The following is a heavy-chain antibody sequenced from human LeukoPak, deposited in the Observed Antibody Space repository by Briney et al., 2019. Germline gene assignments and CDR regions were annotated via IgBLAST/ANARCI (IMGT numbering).Heavy chain of an antibody. CDR1: GGSISTYY. D-gene: IGHD6-19*01. J-gene: IGHJ3*01. V-gene: IGHV4-59*08. CDR3: AGGGWSFDAFDF. CDR2: INYSGST. Sequence: SETLSLTCTVSGGSISTYYWSWIRQPPGKGLEWIGYINYSGSTNYSPSLKSRVTISVDTSKNRFSLRLSSLTAADTAVCFCAGGGWSFDAFDFWGQGTMVTVSS.